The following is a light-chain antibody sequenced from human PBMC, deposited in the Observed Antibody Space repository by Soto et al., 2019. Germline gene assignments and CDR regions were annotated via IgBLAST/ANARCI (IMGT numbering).Light chain of an antibody. CDR2: GAS. CDR3: QQYGSSPRT. J-gene: IGKJ1*01. Sequence: EIVLTQSPGTLSLSPGERATISCRASQRVSSSYLAWYQQKPGQAPRLLIYGASIRATGIPDRFSGSGSGTDFTLTISRLEPEDFAVYYCQQYGSSPRTFGQGTKVDIK. CDR1: QRVSSSY. V-gene: IGKV3-20*01.